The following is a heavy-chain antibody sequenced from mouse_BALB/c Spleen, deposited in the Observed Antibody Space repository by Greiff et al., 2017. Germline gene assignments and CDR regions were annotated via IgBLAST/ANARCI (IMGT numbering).Heavy chain of an antibody. Sequence: VQLQQSGPELVKPGASVRISCKASGYTFTSYYIHWVKQRPGQGLEWIGWIYPGNVNTKYNEKFKGKATLTADKSSSTVYMQRSSLTSEDSAVYFGASWDYGSSPFAYWGQGTLVTVSA. CDR3: ASWDYGSSPFAY. CDR2: IYPGNVNT. CDR1: GYTFTSYY. J-gene: IGHJ3*01. D-gene: IGHD1-1*01. V-gene: IGHV1S56*01.